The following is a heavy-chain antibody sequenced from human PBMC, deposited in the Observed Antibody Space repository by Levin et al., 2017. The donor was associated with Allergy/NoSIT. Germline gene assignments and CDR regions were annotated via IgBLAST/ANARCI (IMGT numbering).Heavy chain of an antibody. CDR1: GFSFNTYG. Sequence: GGSLRLSCAASGFSFNTYGIHWVRQAPGKGLEWVAVTSYDGGNRYYADSVKGRFTISRDRSNNTLFLQMNSLRPEDTAVYYCAKGNVWGSNRRPADAVDIWGQGTMVIVSS. J-gene: IGHJ3*02. V-gene: IGHV3-30*18. D-gene: IGHD3-16*02. CDR3: AKGNVWGSNRRPADAVDI. CDR2: TSYDGGNR.